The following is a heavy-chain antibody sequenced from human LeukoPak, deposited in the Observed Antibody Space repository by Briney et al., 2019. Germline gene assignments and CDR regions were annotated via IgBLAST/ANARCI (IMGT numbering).Heavy chain of an antibody. CDR3: AREGAAEAKNFDY. D-gene: IGHD6-25*01. CDR2: INLNAVTT. V-gene: IGHV1-46*01. Sequence: ASVKVSCKASGYTFTNYYIHWMRQAPGQGLEWVGIINLNAVTTRYAQKFQGSITVTRDTSTSTVYMELSSLRSEDTAVYFCAREGAAEAKNFDYWGQGTLVIVSS. CDR1: GYTFTNYY. J-gene: IGHJ4*02.